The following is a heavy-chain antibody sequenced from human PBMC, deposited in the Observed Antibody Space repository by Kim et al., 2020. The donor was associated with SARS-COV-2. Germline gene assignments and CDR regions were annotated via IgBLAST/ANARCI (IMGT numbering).Heavy chain of an antibody. J-gene: IGHJ4*02. CDR1: GFTFSSYE. V-gene: IGHV3-48*03. CDR2: ISSSGSTI. CDR3: ARLSWELSFDY. Sequence: GGSLRLSCAASGFTFSSYEMNWVRQAPGKGLEWVSYISSSGSTIYYADSVKGRFTISRDNAKNSLYLQMNSLRAEDTAVYYCARLSWELSFDYWGQGTLVTVSS. D-gene: IGHD1-26*01.